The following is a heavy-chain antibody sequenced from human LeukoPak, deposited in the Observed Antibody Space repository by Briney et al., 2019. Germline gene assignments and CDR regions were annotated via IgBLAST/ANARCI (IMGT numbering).Heavy chain of an antibody. V-gene: IGHV1-69*04. D-gene: IGHD1-26*01. CDR1: GGTFSSYA. CDR3: ARSEVVGDIAFDY. J-gene: IGHJ4*02. CDR2: IIPILGIA. Sequence: SVKVSCKASGGTFSSYAIIWVRQAPGQGLEWMGRIIPILGIANYAQKFQGRVTITADKSTSTAYMELSSLRSEDTAVYYCARSEVVGDIAFDYWGQGTLVTVSS.